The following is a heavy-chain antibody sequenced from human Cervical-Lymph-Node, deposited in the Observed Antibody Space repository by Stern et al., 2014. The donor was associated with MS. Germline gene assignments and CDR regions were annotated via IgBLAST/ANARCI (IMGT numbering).Heavy chain of an antibody. CDR1: GDSISSYTHY. J-gene: IGHJ4*02. V-gene: IGHV4-39*01. CDR2: VYYSGAT. D-gene: IGHD2-8*02. Sequence: QVQLQESGPGLVKPSETLSLTCAVSGDSISSYTHYWAWIRQPPGKGLEWIGSVYYSGATYYNPSLKSPVTISVNTPKNPSSLGHTSVPAADTAVYYCAKHACTGAACPFDLWGQGTLVTVSS. CDR3: AKHACTGAACPFDL.